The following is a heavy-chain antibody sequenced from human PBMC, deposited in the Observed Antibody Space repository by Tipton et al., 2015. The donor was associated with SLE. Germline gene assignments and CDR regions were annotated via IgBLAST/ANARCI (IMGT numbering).Heavy chain of an antibody. D-gene: IGHD3-9*01. V-gene: IGHV3-23*01. J-gene: IGHJ4*02. CDR2: ISGSGGRT. Sequence: SLRLSCAASGFTFSSYAMSWVRQAPGKGLEWVSSISGSGGRTHYADSVKGRYTISRDNSKKTLYLQMNSLRAEDTAVYYCARARRDILTGYYRDPFDYWGQGTLLTVSS. CDR1: GFTFSSYA. CDR3: ARARRDILTGYYRDPFDY.